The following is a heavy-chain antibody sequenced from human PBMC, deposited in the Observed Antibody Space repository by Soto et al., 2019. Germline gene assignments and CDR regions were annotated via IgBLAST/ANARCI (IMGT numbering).Heavy chain of an antibody. CDR1: GFTFSSYS. CDR2: ISSSSSYI. CDR3: ARGQEFLEWISAIDY. D-gene: IGHD3-3*01. V-gene: IGHV3-21*01. Sequence: EVQLVESGGGLVKPGGSLRLSCAASGFTFSSYSMNWVRQAPGKGLEWVSSISSSSSYIYYADSVKGRFTISRDNAKNSLYLQMNSLRAEDTAVYYCARGQEFLEWISAIDYWGQGTLVTVSS. J-gene: IGHJ4*02.